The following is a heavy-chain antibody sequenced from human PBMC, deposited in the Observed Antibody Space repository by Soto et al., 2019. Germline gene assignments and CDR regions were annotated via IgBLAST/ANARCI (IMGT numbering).Heavy chain of an antibody. CDR3: ARSRYYDSSGYQDFDY. D-gene: IGHD3-22*01. V-gene: IGHV1-69*13. CDR2: IIPIFGTA. Sequence: ASVKVSCKASGGTFSSYAISWVRQAPGQGLEWMGGIIPIFGTANYAQKFQGRVTITADESTSTAYMELSSLRSEDTAVYYCARSRYYDSSGYQDFDYWGQGTLVTVSS. J-gene: IGHJ4*02. CDR1: GGTFSSYA.